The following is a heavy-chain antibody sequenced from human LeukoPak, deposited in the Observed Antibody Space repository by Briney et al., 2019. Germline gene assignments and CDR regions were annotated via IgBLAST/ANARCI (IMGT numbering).Heavy chain of an antibody. CDR3: ASRGRITIFGVAASAFDI. D-gene: IGHD3-3*01. Sequence: SETLSLTCTVSGGSISTYHWNWIRKSPEKGLEWIGYMQSTGSTNYNPSLKSRVTISVDTSKNQFSLKLSSVTAADTAVYYCASRGRITIFGVAASAFDIWGQGTMVTVSS. CDR2: MQSTGST. J-gene: IGHJ3*02. CDR1: GGSISTYH. V-gene: IGHV4-59*01.